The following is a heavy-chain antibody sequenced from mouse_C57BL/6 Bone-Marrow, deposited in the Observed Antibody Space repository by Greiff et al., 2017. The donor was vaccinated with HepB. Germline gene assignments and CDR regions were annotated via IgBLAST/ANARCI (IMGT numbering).Heavy chain of an antibody. CDR2: ISSGGSYT. J-gene: IGHJ2*01. Sequence: DVRLVESGGDLVKPGGSLKLSCAASGFTFSSYGMSWVRQTPDKRLDWVATISSGGSYTYYPDSVKGRFTISRDTAKNTLYLQMSSLKSEDTAMYYCARRGSSGDLDDFDDWGQGTTLTVSS. V-gene: IGHV5-6*02. D-gene: IGHD3-2*02. CDR3: ARRGSSGDLDDFDD. CDR1: GFTFSSYG.